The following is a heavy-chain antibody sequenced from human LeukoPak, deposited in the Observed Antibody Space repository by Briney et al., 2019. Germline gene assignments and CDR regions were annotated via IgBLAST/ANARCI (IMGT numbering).Heavy chain of an antibody. CDR3: ARDLHPRLTGYFDY. CDR2: INWNGGST. Sequence: GGSLRLSCAASGFTFDDYGMTWVRQAPGKGLEWVSGINWNGGSTGYADSVKGRFTVSRDNSKNTLYLEMRSLRAEDTAVYYCARDLHPRLTGYFDYWAREPWSPSPQ. J-gene: IGHJ4*02. D-gene: IGHD3-16*01. V-gene: IGHV3-20*04. CDR1: GFTFDDYG.